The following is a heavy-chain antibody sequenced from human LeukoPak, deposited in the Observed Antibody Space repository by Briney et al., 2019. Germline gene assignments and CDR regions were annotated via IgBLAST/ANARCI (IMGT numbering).Heavy chain of an antibody. J-gene: IGHJ2*01. V-gene: IGHV3-33*05. CDR3: ATVRGSGWTNWYFDF. D-gene: IGHD6-19*01. CDR2: ILYDGSNQ. Sequence: PGGSLRLSCAASGFKFRNYGMHWFRKAPAKGLGSVPIILYDGSNQHYADSVKGRFTISRDNSKNTLYLQMNSLRAEDTAIYYCATVRGSGWTNWYFDFWGRGTLVTVSS. CDR1: GFKFRNYG.